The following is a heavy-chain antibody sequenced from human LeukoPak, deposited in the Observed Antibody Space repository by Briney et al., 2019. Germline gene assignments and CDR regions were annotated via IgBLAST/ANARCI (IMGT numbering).Heavy chain of an antibody. CDR3: ARRHSSSSFDY. Sequence: GGSLRLSCAASGFTFSTYWMHWVRQAPGKGLVWVSRISSDGSSTTYADSVKGRFTISRDNAKNTLYLQMNSLGVDDTAAYYCARRHSSSSFDYWGQGTLVTVSS. CDR2: ISSDGSST. J-gene: IGHJ4*02. V-gene: IGHV3-74*03. D-gene: IGHD6-13*01. CDR1: GFTFSTYW.